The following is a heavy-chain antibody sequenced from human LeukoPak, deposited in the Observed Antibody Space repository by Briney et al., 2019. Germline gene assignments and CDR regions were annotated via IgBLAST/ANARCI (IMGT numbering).Heavy chain of an antibody. CDR3: ATRRREDNRIDSGNWFDP. V-gene: IGHV4-59*01. CDR2: IRYSGST. CDR1: GGSISSYY. J-gene: IGHJ5*02. Sequence: PSETLSLTCTVSGGSISSYYWSWIRQPPGKGLEWIGYIRYSGSTNYNPSLRGRVTISVDTSKTQFSLMLSSVTAADTAVYYCATRRREDNRIDSGNWFDPWGQGTLVTVSS. D-gene: IGHD1-1*01.